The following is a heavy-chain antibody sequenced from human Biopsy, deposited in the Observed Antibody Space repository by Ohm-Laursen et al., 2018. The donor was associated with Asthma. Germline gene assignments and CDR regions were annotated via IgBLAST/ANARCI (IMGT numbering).Heavy chain of an antibody. V-gene: IGHV3-30*18. CDR1: GFNFHNYG. CDR2: ILFDGRKI. D-gene: IGHD6-13*01. CDR3: AKDRIAGRSYYFDY. J-gene: IGHJ4*02. Sequence: SLRLSCAASGFNFHNYGMNWVRRAPGKGLEWVAQILFDGRKINYPDSVKGRFTISRDNSKNMVYLQMNSLRPEDTAVYYCAKDRIAGRSYYFDYWGQGSLVSVSS.